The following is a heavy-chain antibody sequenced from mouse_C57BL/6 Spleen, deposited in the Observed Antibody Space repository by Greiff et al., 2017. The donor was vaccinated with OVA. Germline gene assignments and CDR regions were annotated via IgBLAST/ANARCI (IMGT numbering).Heavy chain of an antibody. V-gene: IGHV5-12*01. J-gene: IGHJ1*03. D-gene: IGHD1-1*01. CDR2: ISNGGGST. CDR3: ARGPYYGSSYGWYFDV. CDR1: GFTFSDYY. Sequence: EVNVVESGGGLVQPGGSLKLSCAASGFTFSDYYMYWVRQTPEKRLEWVAYISNGGGSTYYPDTVKGRFTISRDNAKNTLYLQMSRLKSEDTAMYYCARGPYYGSSYGWYFDVWGTGTTVTVSS.